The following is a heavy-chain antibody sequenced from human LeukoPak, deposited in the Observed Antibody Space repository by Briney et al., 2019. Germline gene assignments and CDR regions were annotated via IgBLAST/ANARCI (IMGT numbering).Heavy chain of an antibody. D-gene: IGHD3-22*01. J-gene: IGHJ4*02. Sequence: SETLSLTCAVYGGSFSGYYWSWIRQPPGKGLEWIGEINHSGSTNYNPSLKSRVTISVDTSKNQFSLKLSSVTAADTAVYYCARDPSGPLYYYDSSGYGYFDYWGQGTLVTVSS. V-gene: IGHV4-34*01. CDR2: INHSGST. CDR3: ARDPSGPLYYYDSSGYGYFDY. CDR1: GGSFSGYY.